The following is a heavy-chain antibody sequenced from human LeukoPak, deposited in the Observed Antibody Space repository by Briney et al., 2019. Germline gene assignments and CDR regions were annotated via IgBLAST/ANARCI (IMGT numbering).Heavy chain of an antibody. CDR2: ISYDGSNK. CDR3: AKDYYGSGSYPDY. D-gene: IGHD3-10*01. Sequence: GGSLRLSCAASGFTLSGYWMSWVRQAPGKGLEWVAVISYDGSNKYYADSVKGRFTISRDNSKNTLYLQMNSLRAEDTAVYYCAKDYYGSGSYPDYWGQGTLVTVSS. CDR1: GFTLSGYW. V-gene: IGHV3-30*18. J-gene: IGHJ4*02.